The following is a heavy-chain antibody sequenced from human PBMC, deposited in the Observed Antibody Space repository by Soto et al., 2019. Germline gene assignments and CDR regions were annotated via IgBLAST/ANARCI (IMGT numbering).Heavy chain of an antibody. CDR3: ARWGSGWYNFDF. V-gene: IGHV4-4*02. D-gene: IGHD3-16*01. CDR2: IYHSGST. J-gene: IGHJ4*02. CDR1: GDSINSDNW. Sequence: SETLSLTCAVSGDSINSDNWWSWVRQPPGKGLEWIGEIYHSGSTNYNPSLKSRVVISVDKSKNQFFLKLTSVTAADTAVYFCARWGSGWYNFDFWGQGILVT.